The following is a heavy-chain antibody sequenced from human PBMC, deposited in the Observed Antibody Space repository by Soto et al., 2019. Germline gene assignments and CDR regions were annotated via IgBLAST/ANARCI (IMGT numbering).Heavy chain of an antibody. V-gene: IGHV1-18*01. Sequence: QVQLVQSGVEVKNPGASVRVSCKASAYPFTSYGISWVRQAPGQGLEWMGWISVYNGNTNYAREFQGRVTLTTDTSTSTAYMELRSLRSDDTAVYYGARGFRSVLPYYYYGLDVWGQGTTVIVSS. D-gene: IGHD2-15*01. CDR1: AYPFTSYG. CDR3: ARGFRSVLPYYYYGLDV. J-gene: IGHJ6*02. CDR2: ISVYNGNT.